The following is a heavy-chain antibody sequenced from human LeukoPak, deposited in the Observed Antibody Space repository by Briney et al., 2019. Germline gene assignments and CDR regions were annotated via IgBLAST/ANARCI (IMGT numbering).Heavy chain of an antibody. V-gene: IGHV3-49*04. Sequence: GGSLRLSCAASGFSFNDAWMSWVRQAPGRGLEWVGFIRSKLYGGTTEYAASVKGRFTISRDDSKSLAYLQMNSLKTEDTAVYYCTRPAVVTRVDAFDIWGQGTMVTVSS. CDR1: GFSFNDAW. J-gene: IGHJ3*02. D-gene: IGHD4-23*01. CDR3: TRPAVVTRVDAFDI. CDR2: IRSKLYGGTT.